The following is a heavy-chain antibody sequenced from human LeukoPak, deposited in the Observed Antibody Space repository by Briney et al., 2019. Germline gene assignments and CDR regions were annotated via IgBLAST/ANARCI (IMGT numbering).Heavy chain of an antibody. Sequence: PSETLSLTCAVYGGCFSGYYWSWIRQPPPRGLEWIGEIHDSGGTNYNPSLKSRVTMSVDTSKNQFSLKLSSVTAADTAVYYCARDPNGDYDWGQGTLVTVSS. CDR1: GGCFSGYY. CDR2: IHDSGGT. CDR3: ARDPNGDYD. V-gene: IGHV4-34*01. D-gene: IGHD4-17*01. J-gene: IGHJ4*02.